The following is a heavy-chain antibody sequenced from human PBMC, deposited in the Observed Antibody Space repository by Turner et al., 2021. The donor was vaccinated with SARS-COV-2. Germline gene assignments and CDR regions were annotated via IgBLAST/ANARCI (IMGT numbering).Heavy chain of an antibody. D-gene: IGHD2-15*01. CDR2: IKKDGSKK. CDR1: GCTFSSHW. V-gene: IGHV3-7*03. Sequence: VHLVEPGGGLVEPGRSRRLACAASGCTFSSHWMNWVRQAPGKGLEWVANIKKDGSKKYYADSVKGRFTISRDNAKNSLYLQMNSLRAEDTAVYYCAREEGSSFGAYGMDVWGQGTTVTVSS. CDR3: AREEGSSFGAYGMDV. J-gene: IGHJ6*02.